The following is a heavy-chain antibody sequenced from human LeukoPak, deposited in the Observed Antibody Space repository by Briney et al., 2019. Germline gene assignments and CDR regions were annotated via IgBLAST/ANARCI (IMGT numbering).Heavy chain of an antibody. CDR2: IFGSGGST. Sequence: GGSPRLSCAASGFTFNIYAMSWVRQAPGRGLEWVSGIFGSGGSTYYADSVKGRFTISRDNSKNTLYLQMNSLRAEDTAVYYCAKDRLTGTMRSPFDDWGQGTLVTVSS. CDR1: GFTFNIYA. D-gene: IGHD1-7*01. V-gene: IGHV3-23*01. J-gene: IGHJ4*02. CDR3: AKDRLTGTMRSPFDD.